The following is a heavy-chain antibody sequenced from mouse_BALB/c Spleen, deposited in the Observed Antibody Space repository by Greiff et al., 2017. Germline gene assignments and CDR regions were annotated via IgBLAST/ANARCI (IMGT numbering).Heavy chain of an antibody. D-gene: IGHD1-1*01. Sequence: VQLQESGAELVRPGVSVKISCKGSGYTFTDYAMHWVKQSHAKSLEWIGVISTYYGDASYNQKFKGKATMTVDKSSSTAYMELARLTSEDSAIYYCARGRYYGSRGYFDYWGQGTTLTVPS. V-gene: IGHV1S137*01. J-gene: IGHJ2*01. CDR3: ARGRYYGSRGYFDY. CDR1: GYTFTDYA. CDR2: ISTYYGDA.